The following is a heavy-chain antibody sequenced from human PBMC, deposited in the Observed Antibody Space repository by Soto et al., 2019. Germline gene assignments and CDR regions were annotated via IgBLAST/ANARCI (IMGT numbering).Heavy chain of an antibody. CDR3: ARELDPLDY. CDR1: GFTFSDYS. V-gene: IGHV3-21*02. CDR2: ISSTSTYI. J-gene: IGHJ4*02. Sequence: EAQLVESGGGLVKPGRSLRLSCAASGFTFSDYSMNWVRQAPGKGLEWVSAISSTSTYINYADSVKGRFTISRDNAKNSVYLQMNSLRAGDTAVYYCARELDPLDYWGQGTLVTVSS. D-gene: IGHD1-1*01.